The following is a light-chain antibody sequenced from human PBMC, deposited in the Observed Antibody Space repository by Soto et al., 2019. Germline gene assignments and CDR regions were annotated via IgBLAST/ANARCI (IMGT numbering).Light chain of an antibody. CDR2: LNRDGSH. Sequence: QPVLTQSPSASASLGASVKLTCTLSSGHSNYAIAWHQQQPEKGPRYLMKLNRDGSHSKGDGIPNRFSGSSSGAERYLTISSLQSEDEADYYCQTWGTGIVIFGGGTNVTVL. V-gene: IGLV4-69*01. J-gene: IGLJ2*01. CDR3: QTWGTGIVI. CDR1: SGHSNYA.